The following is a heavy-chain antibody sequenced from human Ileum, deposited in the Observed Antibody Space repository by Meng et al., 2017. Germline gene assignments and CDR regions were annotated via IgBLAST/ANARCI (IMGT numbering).Heavy chain of an antibody. CDR3: ARGIGTHGRYYSDY. J-gene: IGHJ4*02. CDR1: GVTFSSYG. Sequence: EVQRGERGGGGVQPGGSLRPSGPASGVTFSSYGRSGGRQAPGKGLEWVSGLSGNSNTYYAESVMGRFAISRDNSKNTLYLQMNSLKAEDTAVYYCARGIGTHGRYYSDYWGQGTLVTVSS. V-gene: IGHV3-23*03. D-gene: IGHD3-9*01. CDR2: LSGNSNT.